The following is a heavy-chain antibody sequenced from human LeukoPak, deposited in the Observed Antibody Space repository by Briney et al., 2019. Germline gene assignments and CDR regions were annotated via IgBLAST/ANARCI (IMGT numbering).Heavy chain of an antibody. CDR1: GFTFSSYW. D-gene: IGHD2-15*01. CDR3: ARDGGYCSGGTCYSTH. Sequence: GGSLRLSCAASGFTFSSYWMTWVRQAPGKGLEWVASIKQDGSEKYYVNSVKGRFTISRDNAENSLYLQMHSLRAEDTAVYYCARDGGYCSGGTCYSTHWGQGTLVIVSS. CDR2: IKQDGSEK. V-gene: IGHV3-7*03. J-gene: IGHJ4*02.